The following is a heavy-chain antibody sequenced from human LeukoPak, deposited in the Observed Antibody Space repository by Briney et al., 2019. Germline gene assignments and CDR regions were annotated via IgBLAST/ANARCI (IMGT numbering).Heavy chain of an antibody. J-gene: IGHJ4*02. CDR3: ARDRRSSSGWYYFDY. V-gene: IGHV1-46*01. D-gene: IGHD6-19*01. Sequence: ASVKVSCKASGYTFTSYYMHWVRQAPGRGLEWMGIINPSGGSTSYAQKFQGRVTVTRDTSTSTVYMELSSLRSEDTAVYYCARDRRSSSGWYYFDYWGQGTLVTVSS. CDR1: GYTFTSYY. CDR2: INPSGGST.